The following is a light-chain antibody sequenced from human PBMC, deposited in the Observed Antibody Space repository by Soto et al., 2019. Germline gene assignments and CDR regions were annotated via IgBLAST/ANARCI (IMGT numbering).Light chain of an antibody. CDR2: GAS. J-gene: IGKJ1*01. CDR3: QQYNSYSPVT. CDR1: QSTSSD. Sequence: IVMTQSPATLSVSPGERATLSCRASQSTSSDVAWYQQKPGQPPTLLMYGASTRAIGIPARFSGSGSGTDFTLTISSLQPDDFATYYCQQYNSYSPVTFGQGTKVDIK. V-gene: IGKV3-15*01.